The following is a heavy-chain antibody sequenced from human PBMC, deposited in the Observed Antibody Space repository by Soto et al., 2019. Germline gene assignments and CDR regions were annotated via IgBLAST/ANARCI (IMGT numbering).Heavy chain of an antibody. V-gene: IGHV3-23*01. CDR3: AKASVWYPYFDS. CDR1: GFTFGNYA. CDR2: ITFIGVST. Sequence: GGSLSLSWAASGFTFGNYAMSWVRQTPGKGLEWVSSITFIGVSTYYADSVKGRFTISRDNSKDTLYLQMNSLIAEDTAIYYCAKASVWYPYFDSWGQGTLVTVSS. J-gene: IGHJ4*02. D-gene: IGHD6-13*01.